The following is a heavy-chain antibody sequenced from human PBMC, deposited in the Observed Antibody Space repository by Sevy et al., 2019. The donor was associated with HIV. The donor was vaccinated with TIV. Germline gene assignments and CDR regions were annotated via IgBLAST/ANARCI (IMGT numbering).Heavy chain of an antibody. V-gene: IGHV4-30-4*01. CDR3: GRVGHVDYLWYFDP. CDR2: IYYSGST. D-gene: IGHD2-8*02. Sequence: SETLSLTCTVSGGSISSGDYYWNWIRLPPGKGLEWLGYIYYSGSTYYNPSLKSRVTITVDTSKNQFSLKLSFVTAAETAVYYWGRVGHVDYLWYFDPWGQGILVTVSS. CDR1: GGSISSGDYY. J-gene: IGHJ5*02.